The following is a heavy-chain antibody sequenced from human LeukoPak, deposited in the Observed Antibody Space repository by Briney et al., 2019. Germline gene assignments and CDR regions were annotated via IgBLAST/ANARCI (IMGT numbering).Heavy chain of an antibody. CDR2: ISYDGSNK. V-gene: IGHV3-30*18. D-gene: IGHD3-22*01. CDR1: GFTFSSYG. Sequence: GGSLRLSCAASGFTFSSYGMHWVRQAPGKGLEWVAVISYDGSNKYYADSVKGRFTISRDNSKNTLYLQMNSLRAEDTAVYYCAKDQYYYDSSGYYYDAFDIWGQGKMVTVSS. CDR3: AKDQYYYDSSGYYYDAFDI. J-gene: IGHJ3*02.